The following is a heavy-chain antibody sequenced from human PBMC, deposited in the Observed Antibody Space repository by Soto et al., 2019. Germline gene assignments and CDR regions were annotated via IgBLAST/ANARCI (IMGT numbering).Heavy chain of an antibody. CDR2: IGTAGDT. CDR3: ARGSNDWGIGMYWFDP. J-gene: IGHJ5*02. D-gene: IGHD7-27*01. Sequence: GGSLRLSCAASGFTFSSYDMHWVRQATGKGLEWVSAIGTAGDTYYPGSVKGRFTISRENAKNSLYLQMNSLRAEDTAVYYCARGSNDWGIGMYWFDPWGQGTLVTVSS. V-gene: IGHV3-13*01. CDR1: GFTFSSYD.